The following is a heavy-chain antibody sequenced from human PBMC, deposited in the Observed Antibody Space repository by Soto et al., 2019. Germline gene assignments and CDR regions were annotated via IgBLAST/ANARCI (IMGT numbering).Heavy chain of an antibody. V-gene: IGHV4-31*03. D-gene: IGHD4-4*01. CDR2: IFHTGST. J-gene: IGHJ5*02. Sequence: SETLSLTCTVSGGSISGGTYYWSWIRQYPGKGLEWLGYIFHTGSTYHNPSLKSRVTISVDTSKNQFSLKLTSVTAADTAVYYCARDFSGDSNYDHWGQGTLVTVSS. CDR3: ARDFSGDSNYDH. CDR1: GGSISGGTYY.